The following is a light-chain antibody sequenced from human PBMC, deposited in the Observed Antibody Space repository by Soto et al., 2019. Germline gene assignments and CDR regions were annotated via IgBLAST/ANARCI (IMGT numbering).Light chain of an antibody. Sequence: DIQMTQSPSSLSASVGDRVTVTCRASQTISTYLSWYQQKLGKAPKLLIYAASNLQSGVPSRFSGSGSGTDFTLIISTLQPEDFATYYCHQSYSYPWTFGQGTKVEIK. CDR1: QTISTY. V-gene: IGKV1-39*01. J-gene: IGKJ1*01. CDR3: HQSYSYPWT. CDR2: AAS.